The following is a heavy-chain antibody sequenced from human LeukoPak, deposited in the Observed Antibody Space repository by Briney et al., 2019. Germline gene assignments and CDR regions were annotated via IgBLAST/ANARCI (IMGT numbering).Heavy chain of an antibody. CDR2: IYSGGST. CDR1: GFTVSSNY. V-gene: IGHV3-66*01. J-gene: IGHJ4*02. CDR3: ASSGVLDYCSSTSCYGAAWYFDY. Sequence: TGGSLRLSCAASGFTVSSNYMSWVRQAPGKGLEWVSVIYSGGSTYYADSVKGRFTISRDNSKNTLYLQMNSLRAEDTAVYYCASSGVLDYCSSTSCYGAAWYFDYWGQGTMVTVSS. D-gene: IGHD2-2*01.